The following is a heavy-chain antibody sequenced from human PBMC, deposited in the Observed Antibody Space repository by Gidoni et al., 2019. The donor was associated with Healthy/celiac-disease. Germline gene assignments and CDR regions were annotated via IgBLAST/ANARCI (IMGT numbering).Heavy chain of an antibody. CDR3: AKGGLYSSGWTDY. V-gene: IGHV3-23*01. Sequence: EVQLLESGVCYVQPGGALIRACAASGFTFSSYARSWVRQAPGKGLEWVSAISGSGGSTYYADSVKGRFTISRDNSKNTLYLKMNSLRAEDTAVYYCAKGGLYSSGWTDYWGQGTLVTVSS. J-gene: IGHJ4*02. CDR2: ISGSGGST. CDR1: GFTFSSYA. D-gene: IGHD6-19*01.